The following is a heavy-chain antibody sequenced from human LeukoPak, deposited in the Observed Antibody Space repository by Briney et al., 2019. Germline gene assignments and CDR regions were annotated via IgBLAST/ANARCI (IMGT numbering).Heavy chain of an antibody. V-gene: IGHV3-74*01. CDR3: VRANYGGAFDK. CDR2: INSDEDST. D-gene: IGHD3-16*01. Sequence: GGPLRLSCVASGFTFSLYCMHWVRQAPGKGLVWVSRINSDEDSTIYADSVKGRFTIARDNAKKTLYLQMSSLRAEDTAAYYCVRANYGGAFDKWGQGTMVTVSS. CDR1: GFTFSLYC. J-gene: IGHJ3*02.